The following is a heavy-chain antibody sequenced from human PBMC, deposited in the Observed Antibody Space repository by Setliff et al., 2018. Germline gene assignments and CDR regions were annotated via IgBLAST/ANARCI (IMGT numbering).Heavy chain of an antibody. CDR2: IYPGDSDT. J-gene: IGHJ3*02. CDR1: GYRFSSHW. Sequence: PGESLTISCKGSGYRFSSHWIGWVRQMPGKGLEWMGIIYPGDSDTRYSPSFQGQVTIAADKSISTAYLQWSSLKASDTAMYYCASSSGSSSNDAFDSWGQGTTVTVS. D-gene: IGHD1-26*01. V-gene: IGHV5-51*01. CDR3: ASSSGSSSNDAFDS.